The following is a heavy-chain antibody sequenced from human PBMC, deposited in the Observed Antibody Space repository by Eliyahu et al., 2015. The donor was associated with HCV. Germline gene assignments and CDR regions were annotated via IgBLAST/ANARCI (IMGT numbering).Heavy chain of an antibody. CDR3: VKGNDDILTGFFDN. CDR1: GFTFDDYA. D-gene: IGHD3-9*01. V-gene: IGHV3-9*01. Sequence: EVQLVESGGGLVQPGRSLRLSCAASGFTFDDYAMHWVRQAPGKGLGWVSGINWNSGTLGYADSVKGRFTISRENAKNSLYLQMNSLRGDDTAFYYCVKGNDDILTGFFDNWGQGTLVTVSS. CDR2: INWNSGTL. J-gene: IGHJ4*02.